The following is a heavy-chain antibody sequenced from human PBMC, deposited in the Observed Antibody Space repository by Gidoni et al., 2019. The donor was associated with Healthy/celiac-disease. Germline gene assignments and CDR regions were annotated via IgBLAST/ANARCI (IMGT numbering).Heavy chain of an antibody. D-gene: IGHD3-16*01. V-gene: IGHV3-30*18. CDR2: ISYDGSNK. CDR1: GFPCSSYG. CDR3: AKGKGVSGHYGMDV. Sequence: QVQLVESGGGVVQPGRSLRLSCADSGFPCSSYGMHWVRQAPGKGLEWVAVISYDGSNKYYADSVKGRFTISRDNSKNTLYLQMNSLRAEDTAVYYCAKGKGVSGHYGMDVWGQGTTVTVSS. J-gene: IGHJ6*02.